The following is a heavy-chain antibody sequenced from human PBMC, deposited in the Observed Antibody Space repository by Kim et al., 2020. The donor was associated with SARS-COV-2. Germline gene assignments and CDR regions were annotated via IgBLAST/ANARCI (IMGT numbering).Heavy chain of an antibody. CDR3: ARGHSPTIKQPSGYSYGYDY. V-gene: IGHV4-31*03. Sequence: SETLSLTCTVSGGSISSGGYYWSWIRQHPGKGLEWIGYIYYSGSTYYNPSLKSRVTISVDTSKNQFSLKLSSVTAADTAVYYCARGHSPTIKQPSGYSYGYDYWGQGTLVTVSS. D-gene: IGHD5-18*01. J-gene: IGHJ4*02. CDR1: GGSISSGGYY. CDR2: IYYSGST.